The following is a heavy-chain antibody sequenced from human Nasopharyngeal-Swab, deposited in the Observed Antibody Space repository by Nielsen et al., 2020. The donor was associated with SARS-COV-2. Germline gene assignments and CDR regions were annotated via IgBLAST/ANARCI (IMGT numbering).Heavy chain of an antibody. CDR1: GGSISSSNW. V-gene: IGHV4-4*02. J-gene: IGHJ6*02. CDR3: ARFSVLYGMDV. CDR2: IYYSGST. Sequence: SETLSLTCTVSGGSISSSNWWSCVRQPPGKGLEWIGYIYYSGSTNYNPSLKSRVTISVDTSKNQFSLKLSSVTAADTAVYYCARFSVLYGMDVWGQGTTVTVSS. D-gene: IGHD6-6*01.